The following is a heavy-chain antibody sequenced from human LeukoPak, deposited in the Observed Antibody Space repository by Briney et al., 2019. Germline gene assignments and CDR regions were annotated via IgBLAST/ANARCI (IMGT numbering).Heavy chain of an antibody. Sequence: GGSLRLSCAASGFTFDVYGMSWVRQAPGKGLEWVSGINWNGGSTGYADSVKGRFTISRDNAKNSLYLQMNSLRAEDTALYYCARGSYYYDSSGYPFDYWGPGTLVTVSS. CDR1: GFTFDVYG. J-gene: IGHJ4*02. D-gene: IGHD3-22*01. CDR2: INWNGGST. V-gene: IGHV3-20*04. CDR3: ARGSYYYDSSGYPFDY.